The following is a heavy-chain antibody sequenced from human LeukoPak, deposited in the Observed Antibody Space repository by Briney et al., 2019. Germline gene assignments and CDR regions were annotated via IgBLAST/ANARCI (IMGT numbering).Heavy chain of an antibody. CDR2: IYSGGST. J-gene: IGHJ4*02. CDR3: ARGPATAIDY. Sequence: GGSLRLSCAASGFTVSSNYMGWVRQAPGKGLEWVSAIYSGGSTYYADSVKGRFTISRDNSKNTLYLQMNSLRAEDTAVYYCARGPATAIDYWGQGTLVTVSS. V-gene: IGHV3-53*01. CDR1: GFTVSSNY. D-gene: IGHD2-21*02.